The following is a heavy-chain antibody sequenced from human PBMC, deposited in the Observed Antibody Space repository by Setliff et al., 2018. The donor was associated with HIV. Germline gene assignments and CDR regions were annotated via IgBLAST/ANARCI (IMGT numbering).Heavy chain of an antibody. CDR3: VRDRIEGRTVFDT. D-gene: IGHD2-8*02. CDR1: GLSFESHW. Sequence: LRLSCAASGLSFESHWMHWVRQSPGKGLVWISRISGDGTRTAYADSAKGRFTISRDNAANTLYLQVDGLRGEDSAVYYCVRDRIEGRTVFDTWGLGTLVTVSS. CDR2: ISGDGTRT. J-gene: IGHJ4*02. V-gene: IGHV3-74*01.